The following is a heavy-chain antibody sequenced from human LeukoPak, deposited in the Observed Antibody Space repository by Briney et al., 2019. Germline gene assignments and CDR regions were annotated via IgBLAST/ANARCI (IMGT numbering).Heavy chain of an antibody. D-gene: IGHD3-9*01. V-gene: IGHV3-7*01. CDR2: IKQDGSEK. Sequence: GGSLRLSCAASGFTFSSYGMHWVRQAPGKGLEWVANIKQDGSEKYYVDSVKGRFTISRDNAKNSLYLQMNSLRAEDTAVYYCASYDLLTGFIDYWGQGTLVTVSS. CDR1: GFTFSSYG. J-gene: IGHJ4*02. CDR3: ASYDLLTGFIDY.